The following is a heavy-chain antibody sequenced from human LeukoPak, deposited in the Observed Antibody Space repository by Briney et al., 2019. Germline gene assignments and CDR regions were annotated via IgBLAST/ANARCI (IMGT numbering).Heavy chain of an antibody. CDR2: INYTGST. J-gene: IGHJ5*02. D-gene: IGHD3-16*01. CDR1: GGSIRSTSNY. Sequence: SETLSLTCTVSGGSIRSTSNYWAWIRQAPGRGPEWIGIINYTGSTNYNPSLKSRVTISVDTSKNQFSLKLSSVTAADTAVYYCARGGGTAWGQGTLVTVSS. CDR3: ARGGGTA. V-gene: IGHV4-39*07.